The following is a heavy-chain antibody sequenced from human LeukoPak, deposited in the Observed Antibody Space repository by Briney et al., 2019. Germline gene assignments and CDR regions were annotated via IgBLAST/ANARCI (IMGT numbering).Heavy chain of an antibody. Sequence: PSETLSLTCTVSGGAIISSSFYWVWIRQPPGRGLEWIGSIYSSGGTYYNPSVNSRATISVDTSKKEPSLELSSVTAADTSMYYCARLYYSDSAFDYWGQGTLVTVSS. CDR1: GGAIISSSFY. D-gene: IGHD3-10*01. J-gene: IGHJ4*01. CDR2: IYSSGGT. CDR3: ARLYYSDSAFDY. V-gene: IGHV4-39*01.